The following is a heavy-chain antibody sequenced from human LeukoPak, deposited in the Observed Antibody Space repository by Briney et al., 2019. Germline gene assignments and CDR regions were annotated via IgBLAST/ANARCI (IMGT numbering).Heavy chain of an antibody. CDR2: IYYSGST. CDR3: ARGQIEDGYNLGFDY. J-gene: IGHJ4*02. V-gene: IGHV4-59*08. Sequence: PSETLSLTCTVSGGSISSYYWGWIRQPPGKGLEWIGYIYYSGSTNYNPSLKSRVTISVDTSKNQFSLKLSSVTAADTAVYYCARGQIEDGYNLGFDYWGQGTLVTVSS. D-gene: IGHD5-24*01. CDR1: GGSISSYY.